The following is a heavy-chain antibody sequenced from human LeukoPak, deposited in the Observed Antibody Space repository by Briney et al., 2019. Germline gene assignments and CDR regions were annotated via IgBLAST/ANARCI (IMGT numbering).Heavy chain of an antibody. CDR3: ARAQWLGDYYYYMDV. CDR1: GGTFSSYA. V-gene: IGHV1-69*05. Sequence: GASVKVSCKASGGTFSSYAISWVRQAPGQGLEWMGRIIPTFGTANYAQKVQGSVTITTDESPSTAYMELSSLRSEDTAVYYCARAQWLGDYYYYMDVWGKGTTVTASS. CDR2: IIPTFGTA. J-gene: IGHJ6*03. D-gene: IGHD6-19*01.